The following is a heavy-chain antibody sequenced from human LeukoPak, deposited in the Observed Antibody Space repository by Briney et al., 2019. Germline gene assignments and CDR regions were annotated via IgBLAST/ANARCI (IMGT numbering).Heavy chain of an antibody. D-gene: IGHD3-10*01. CDR1: GGSISSSSYY. J-gene: IGHJ6*03. CDR3: ASVRRGFGESSKYYAYYYMGV. Sequence: PSETLSLTCTVSGGSISSSSYYWGWIRQPPGKGLEWIGNIYYSGSTYYNPSLKSRVTISLDTSKNQFSLKLSSVTAADTAVYYCASVRRGFGESSKYYAYYYMGVWGKGTTVTISS. CDR2: IYYSGST. V-gene: IGHV4-39*01.